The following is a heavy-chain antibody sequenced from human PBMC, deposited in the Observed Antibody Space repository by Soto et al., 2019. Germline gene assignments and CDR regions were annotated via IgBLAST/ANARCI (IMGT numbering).Heavy chain of an antibody. J-gene: IGHJ4*02. V-gene: IGHV3-48*01. Sequence: GGSLRLSCAASGFTFSSYSMNWVRQAPGKGLEWVSYISSSSSTIYYADSLKGRLTFSRDNAKNSLYLQMNSLRAEDTAVYYCARDYVWRPYTFGGPFDYWGQGTLVTVSS. CDR1: GFTFSSYS. CDR3: ARDYVWRPYTFGGPFDY. D-gene: IGHD3-16*01. CDR2: ISSSSSTI.